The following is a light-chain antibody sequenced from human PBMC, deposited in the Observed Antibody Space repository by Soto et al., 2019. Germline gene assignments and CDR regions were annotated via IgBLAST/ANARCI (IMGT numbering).Light chain of an antibody. V-gene: IGLV2-8*01. CDR1: SSDVGGYNY. J-gene: IGLJ2*01. Sequence: QSAMTQPPSASGSPGQSVTISCTGCSSDVGGYNYVSWYQQHPGKAPKLMIYEVSKRPSGVPDRFSGSKSGNTASLTVSGLQAEDESDYYCISYAGSNNLVFGGGTKLTVL. CDR3: ISYAGSNNLV. CDR2: EVS.